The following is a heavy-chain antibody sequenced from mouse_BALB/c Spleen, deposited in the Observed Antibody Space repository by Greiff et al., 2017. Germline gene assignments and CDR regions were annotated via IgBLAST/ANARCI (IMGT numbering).Heavy chain of an antibody. CDR3: ARPTVKYYFDY. D-gene: IGHD1-1*01. CDR1: GFAFSSYD. Sequence: VQLKESGGGLVKPGGSLKLSCAASGFAFSSYDMSWVRQTPEKRLEWVAYISSGGGSTYYPDTVKGRFTISRDNAKNTLYLQMSSLKSEDTAMYYCARPTVKYYFDYWGQGTTLTVSS. J-gene: IGHJ2*01. CDR2: ISSGGGST. V-gene: IGHV5-12-1*01.